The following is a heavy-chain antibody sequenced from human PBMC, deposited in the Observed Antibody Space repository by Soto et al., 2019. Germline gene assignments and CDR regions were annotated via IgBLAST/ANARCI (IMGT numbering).Heavy chain of an antibody. CDR1: GGSISSGGYY. J-gene: IGHJ4*02. D-gene: IGHD3-16*01. CDR2: IDYSGST. Sequence: QVQLQESGPGLVKPSQTLSLTCTVSGGSISSGGYYWSWIRQHPGKGLEWIGYIDYSGSTYYNPSLKCRVTISVDTSKNQFSLKLSSVTAADTAVYYCARGIRLGELFEEFFDYWGQGTLVTVSS. V-gene: IGHV4-31*03. CDR3: ARGIRLGELFEEFFDY.